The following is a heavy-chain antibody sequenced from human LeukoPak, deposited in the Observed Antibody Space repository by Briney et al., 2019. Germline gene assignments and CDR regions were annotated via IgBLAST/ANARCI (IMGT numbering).Heavy chain of an antibody. CDR3: AKDWELGS. D-gene: IGHD1-26*01. Sequence: SETLSLTCTVSGGSISSGSYYWSWIRQPAGKGLEWIGRIYTSGSTNYNPSLKSRVTISLDTSKNQFSLKMSSVTAADTAVYYCAKDWELGSWGQGTLVTISS. J-gene: IGHJ5*02. CDR2: IYTSGST. CDR1: GGSISSGSYY. V-gene: IGHV4-61*02.